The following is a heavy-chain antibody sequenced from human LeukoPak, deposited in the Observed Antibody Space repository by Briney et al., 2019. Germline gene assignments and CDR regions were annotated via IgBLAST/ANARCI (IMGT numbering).Heavy chain of an antibody. J-gene: IGHJ4*02. Sequence: GGSLRLSCAASGFTVSSNYMSWVRQAPGKGLEWVSGFYSGGSIYYADSVKGRFIISRDNSKNTLYLQMNSLRAEDTAVYYCAREYSSSWYGTYFDYWGQGTLVTVSS. CDR2: FYSGGSI. V-gene: IGHV3-66*02. CDR1: GFTVSSNY. D-gene: IGHD6-13*01. CDR3: AREYSSSWYGTYFDY.